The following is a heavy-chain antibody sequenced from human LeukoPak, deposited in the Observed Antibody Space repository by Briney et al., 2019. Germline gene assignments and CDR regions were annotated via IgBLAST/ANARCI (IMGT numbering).Heavy chain of an antibody. Sequence: SETLSLTCIVSGYSITSGSYWGWIRQPPGKGLEWIGTIYHTGTTYCNPSLKSRVTISLDTSKNQFSLKLSSVTAADTAVYYCAKYYYDASGYYSYYFDYWGQGTLVTVSS. V-gene: IGHV4-38-2*02. J-gene: IGHJ4*02. CDR2: IYHTGTT. CDR3: AKYYYDASGYYSYYFDY. CDR1: GYSITSGSY. D-gene: IGHD3-22*01.